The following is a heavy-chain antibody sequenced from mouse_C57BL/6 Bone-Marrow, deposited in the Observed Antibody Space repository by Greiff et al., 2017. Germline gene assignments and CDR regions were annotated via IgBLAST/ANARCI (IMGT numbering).Heavy chain of an antibody. CDR1: GYTFTSYG. D-gene: IGHD3-2*02. J-gene: IGHJ1*03. V-gene: IGHV1-81*01. Sequence: VQLQQSGAELARPGASVKLSCKASGYTFTSYGISWVKQRTGQGLEWIGEIYPRSGNTYYNEKFKGKATLTADKSSSTAYMELRSLTSEDSAVYFCARSIQLRLRYFDVWGTGTTVTVSS. CDR2: IYPRSGNT. CDR3: ARSIQLRLRYFDV.